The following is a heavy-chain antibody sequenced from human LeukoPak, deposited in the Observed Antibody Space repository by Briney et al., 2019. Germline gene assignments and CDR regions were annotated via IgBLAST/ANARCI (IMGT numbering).Heavy chain of an antibody. Sequence: SETLSLTCTVSATSLSLFHWTWFRQPAGKRPEWIGLIYSNGATTLNPSLKSRVAMSVDLVKNQLFLNVASVSAADTAMYYCGRKDGEYWGQGNLVTVSS. D-gene: IGHD3-10*01. CDR1: ATSLSLFH. J-gene: IGHJ4*02. CDR3: GRKDGEY. CDR2: IYSNGAT. V-gene: IGHV4-4*07.